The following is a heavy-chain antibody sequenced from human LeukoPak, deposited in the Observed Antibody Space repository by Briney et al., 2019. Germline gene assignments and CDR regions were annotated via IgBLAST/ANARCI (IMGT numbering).Heavy chain of an antibody. CDR2: INSGGSGT. D-gene: IGHD7-27*01. J-gene: IGHJ4*02. Sequence: GGSLRLSCAASGFAFSSNWMHWVRQTPGKGLVWVSRINSGGSGTSYADSVEGRFAISRDNAKNTLYLQMNSLKGEDTAVYYCATSLGPLAEYWGRGTLVTVSS. CDR3: ATSLGPLAEY. V-gene: IGHV3-74*01. CDR1: GFAFSSNW.